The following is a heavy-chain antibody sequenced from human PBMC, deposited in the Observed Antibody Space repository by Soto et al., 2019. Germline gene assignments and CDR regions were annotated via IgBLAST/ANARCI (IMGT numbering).Heavy chain of an antibody. J-gene: IGHJ4*02. V-gene: IGHV4-34*01. Sequence: ASETLSLTCAVYGGSFSGYYWSWIRQPPGKGLEWIGEINHSGSTNYNPSLKSRVTISVDTSKNQFSLKLSSVTAADTAVYYCARVGGFWSGYYTGRYLAYWGQGTLVTVSS. CDR1: GGSFSGYY. D-gene: IGHD3-3*01. CDR2: INHSGST. CDR3: ARVGGFWSGYYTGRYLAY.